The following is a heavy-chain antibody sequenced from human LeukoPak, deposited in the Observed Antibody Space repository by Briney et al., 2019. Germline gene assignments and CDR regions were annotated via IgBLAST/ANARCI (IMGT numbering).Heavy chain of an antibody. CDR1: GFTFSSYT. Sequence: PGGSLRLSCTASGFTFSSYTMSWVRPAPGKGLEWVSTITTGGPNTYYADSVKGRCTVSEDDSKNTRYLQMNSLRAEDTAVYYCAKDGGLWVSAHWGDSWGRGTLVTVSS. V-gene: IGHV3-23*01. CDR2: ITTGGPNT. CDR3: AKDGGLWVSAHWGDS. D-gene: IGHD7-27*01. J-gene: IGHJ4*02.